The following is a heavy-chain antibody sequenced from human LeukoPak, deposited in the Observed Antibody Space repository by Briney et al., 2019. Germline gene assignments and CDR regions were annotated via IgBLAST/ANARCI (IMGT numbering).Heavy chain of an antibody. CDR1: GGSISSYY. V-gene: IGHV4-59*01. J-gene: IGHJ6*03. Sequence: SETLSLTCTVSGGSISSYYWSWIRQPPGKGLELIGYIYYSGSTNYNPSLKSRVTISVDTSKNQFALKLSSVTAADTAVYYCARDLVVPAARAVSFSDYYMDVWGKGTTVTVSS. CDR2: IYYSGST. D-gene: IGHD2-2*01. CDR3: ARDLVVPAARAVSFSDYYMDV.